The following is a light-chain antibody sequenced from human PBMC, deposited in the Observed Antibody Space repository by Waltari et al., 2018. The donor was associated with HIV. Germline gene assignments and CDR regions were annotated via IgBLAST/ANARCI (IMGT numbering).Light chain of an antibody. CDR3: QQSFRAPYT. Sequence: IQMTQTPSSLSASVGDRVTITCRASQTINRNSNWYQQKVGKAPTLLIFAASILQSRVPSWFRGSGSGTDFTVTISSLQPEDLATYYCQQSFRAPYTFGQGTKLEIK. CDR2: AAS. CDR1: QTINRN. V-gene: IGKV1-39*01. J-gene: IGKJ2*01.